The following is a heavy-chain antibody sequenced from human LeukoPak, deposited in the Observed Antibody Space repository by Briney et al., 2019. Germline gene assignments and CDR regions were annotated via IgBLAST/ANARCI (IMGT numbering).Heavy chain of an antibody. V-gene: IGHV1-2*02. CDR2: INPNSGGT. D-gene: IGHD4-17*01. CDR3: ARGPPFYGDYEYYFDY. Sequence: ASVKVSCKASGYTFTGYYMHWVRQAPGQGLEWMGWINPNSGGTNYAQKFQGRVTMTRDTSISTAYMELSRLRSDDTAVYYCARGPPFYGDYEYYFDYWGRGTLVTVSS. J-gene: IGHJ4*02. CDR1: GYTFTGYY.